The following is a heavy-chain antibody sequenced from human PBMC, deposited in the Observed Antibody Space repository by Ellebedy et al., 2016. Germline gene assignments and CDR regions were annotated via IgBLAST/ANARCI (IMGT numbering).Heavy chain of an antibody. J-gene: IGHJ5*02. V-gene: IGHV1-2*02. Sequence: ASVKVSXKASGYTFTGYYMHWVRQAPGQGLEWMGWINPNSGGTNYAQKFQGRVTMTRDTSISTAYMELSRLRSDDTAVYYCARPCGGDCDLEAWGQGTLVTVSS. CDR3: ARPCGGDCDLEA. CDR2: INPNSGGT. CDR1: GYTFTGYY. D-gene: IGHD2-21*02.